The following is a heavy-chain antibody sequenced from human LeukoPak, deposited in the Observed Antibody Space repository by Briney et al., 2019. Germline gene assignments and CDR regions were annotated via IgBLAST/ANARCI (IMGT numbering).Heavy chain of an antibody. V-gene: IGHV1-2*02. CDR1: GYTFSDHY. Sequence: GASVKVSCKASGYTFSDHYMHWVRQAPGQGLEWMGWINPKSGSTNYAEKFQGRVTMTRDTSISTGYMELSGLRSDDTAVYYCARSFTVTTAYFDYWGQGTLVTVSS. J-gene: IGHJ4*02. D-gene: IGHD4-17*01. CDR2: INPKSGST. CDR3: ARSFTVTTAYFDY.